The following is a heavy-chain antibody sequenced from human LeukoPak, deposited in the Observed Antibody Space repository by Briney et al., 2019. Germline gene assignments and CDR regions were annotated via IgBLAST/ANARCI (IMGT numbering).Heavy chain of an antibody. CDR3: AREYSYGPHYYYGMDV. J-gene: IGHJ6*02. Sequence: ASVKVSCKASGYTFTSYDINWVRQATGQGLEWMGWMNPNSGNTGYAQKFQGRVTITADKSTSTAYMELSSLRSEDTAVYYCAREYSYGPHYYYGMDVWGQGTTVTVSS. V-gene: IGHV1-8*01. CDR1: GYTFTSYD. CDR2: MNPNSGNT. D-gene: IGHD5-18*01.